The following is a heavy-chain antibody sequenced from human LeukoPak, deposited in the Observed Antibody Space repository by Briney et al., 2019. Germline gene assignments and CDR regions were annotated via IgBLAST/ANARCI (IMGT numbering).Heavy chain of an antibody. CDR3: ASPYNWNDDAFDI. Sequence: GGSLRLSCAASGFTFSSYSMNWVRQAPGKGLEWVSSISSSSSYIYYADSVKGRFTISRDNAKNSLYLQMNSLRAEDTAVYYCASPYNWNDDAFDIWGQGTMVTVSS. D-gene: IGHD1-20*01. CDR2: ISSSSSYI. J-gene: IGHJ3*02. CDR1: GFTFSSYS. V-gene: IGHV3-21*04.